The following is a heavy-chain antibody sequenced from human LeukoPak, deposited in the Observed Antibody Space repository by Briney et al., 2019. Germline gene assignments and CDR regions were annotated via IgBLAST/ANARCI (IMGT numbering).Heavy chain of an antibody. CDR3: AGRLDGYNYRWFDP. Sequence: SETLSLTCAVSGGSISSGGYSWSWIRQPPGKGLQWIGYIYHSGSTYYNPSLKSRATISVDRSKNQFSLKLSSVTAADMAVYYCAGRLDGYNYRWFDPWGQGTLVTVSS. CDR1: GGSISSGGYS. V-gene: IGHV4-30-2*01. D-gene: IGHD5-24*01. CDR2: IYHSGST. J-gene: IGHJ5*02.